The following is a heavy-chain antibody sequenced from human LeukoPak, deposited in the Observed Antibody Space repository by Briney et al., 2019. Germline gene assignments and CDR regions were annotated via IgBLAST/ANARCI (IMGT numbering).Heavy chain of an antibody. J-gene: IGHJ4*02. V-gene: IGHV4-39*01. CDR1: GGSISSSSYY. CDR3: ARRYSSSWWAYFDY. D-gene: IGHD6-13*01. CDR2: IYYSGST. Sequence: KPSETLSLTCTVSGGSISSSSYYWGWIRQPPGKGLEWIGSIYYSGSTYYNPSLKSRVTISVDTPKNQFSLRLSSVTAADTAVYYCARRYSSSWWAYFDYWGQGTLVTVSS.